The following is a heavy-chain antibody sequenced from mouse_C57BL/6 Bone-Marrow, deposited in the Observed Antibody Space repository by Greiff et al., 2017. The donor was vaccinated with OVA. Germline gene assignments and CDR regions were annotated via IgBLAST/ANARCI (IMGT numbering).Heavy chain of an antibody. V-gene: IGHV1-80*01. CDR2: IYPGDGDT. J-gene: IGHJ4*01. Sequence: QVQLKESGAELVKPGASVKISCKASGYAFSSYWMNWVKQRPGKGLEWIGQIYPGDGDTNYNGKFKGKATLTADKSSSTAYMQLSSLTSEDSAVYVWARGTYDGSSYYAMDYWGQGTSVTVSS. D-gene: IGHD1-1*01. CDR1: GYAFSSYW. CDR3: ARGTYDGSSYYAMDY.